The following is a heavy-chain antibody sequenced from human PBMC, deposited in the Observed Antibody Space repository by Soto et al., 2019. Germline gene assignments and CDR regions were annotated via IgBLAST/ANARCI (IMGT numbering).Heavy chain of an antibody. CDR3: AKSRGATARYAFDT. J-gene: IGHJ3*02. Sequence: QAQLVASGGGVAQPGRSLRLSCAASGFIFSTYGMHWVRQAPGKGLEWVAFISYDGTTEDYGDPVRGRFSISRDNSENTVDLHMNSLRPEDTAIYFCAKSRGATARYAFDTWGQGTRVTVS. CDR1: GFIFSTYG. CDR2: ISYDGTTE. V-gene: IGHV3-30*18. D-gene: IGHD2-21*02.